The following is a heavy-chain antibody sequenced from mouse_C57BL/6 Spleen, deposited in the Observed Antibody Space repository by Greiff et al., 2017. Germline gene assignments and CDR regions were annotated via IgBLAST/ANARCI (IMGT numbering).Heavy chain of an antibody. V-gene: IGHV5-16*01. J-gene: IGHJ4*01. Sequence: DVHLVESEGGLVQPGSSMKLSCTASGFTFSDYYMAWVRQVPEKGLEWVANINYDGSSTYYLDSLKSRFIISRDNAKNILYLQMSSLKSEDTATYYCAREDYDYAMDDWGQGTSVTVSS. CDR2: INYDGSST. CDR3: AREDYDYAMDD. CDR1: GFTFSDYY. D-gene: IGHD2-4*01.